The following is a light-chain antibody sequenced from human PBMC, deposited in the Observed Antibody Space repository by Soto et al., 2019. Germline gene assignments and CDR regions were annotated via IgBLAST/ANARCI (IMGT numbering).Light chain of an antibody. CDR1: ESISTW. J-gene: IGKJ4*01. V-gene: IGKV1-5*01. CDR3: QQYKSYPYT. CDR2: DAS. Sequence: DIQMTQSPSTLAASVGDRVTITCRASESISTWLAWHQQKPGKAPNLLIYDASTLESGVPSRFSGSGSGTAFTLTISSLQPDDFATYYCQQYKSYPYTFGGGTEVEIK.